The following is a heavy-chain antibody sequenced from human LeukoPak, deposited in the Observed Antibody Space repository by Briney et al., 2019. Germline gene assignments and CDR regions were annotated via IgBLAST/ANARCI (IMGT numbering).Heavy chain of an antibody. CDR1: GFTFSSYS. CDR3: VIDNPNYGFDY. V-gene: IGHV3-48*02. Sequence: PGESLTLSCTAPGFTFSSYSMGWVRQAPGRGLEWVSFVSNTCGAKYYADLARARFTTSRDNAHNSLYLQMNSLREEDSVLYYCVIDNPNYGFDYCGHGAPVTVSS. J-gene: IGHJ4*03. CDR2: VSNTCGAK. D-gene: IGHD4/OR15-4a*01.